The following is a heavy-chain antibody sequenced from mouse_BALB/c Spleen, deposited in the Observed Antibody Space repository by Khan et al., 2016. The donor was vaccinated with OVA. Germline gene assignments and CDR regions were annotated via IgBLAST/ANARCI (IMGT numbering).Heavy chain of an antibody. CDR3: GRSGYDYFAY. CDR1: GYAFSNYW. D-gene: IGHD2-14*01. CDR2: IYPGDGDT. V-gene: IGHV1-80*01. J-gene: IGHJ3*01. Sequence: QMQLEESGAELVRPGSSVKISCKASGYAFSNYWMNWVKQRPGQGLEWIGQIYPGDGDTSFNGKFRGKATLTADKSSSTAYMQLNSLTSEDSAVYFCGRSGYDYFAYWGQGTLVTVSA.